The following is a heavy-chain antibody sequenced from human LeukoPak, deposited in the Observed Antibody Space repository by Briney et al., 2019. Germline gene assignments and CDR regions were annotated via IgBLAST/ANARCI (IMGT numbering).Heavy chain of an antibody. CDR2: IYYSGST. V-gene: IGHV4-39*07. J-gene: IGHJ4*02. Sequence: KPSETLSLTCTASGGSISSGGYYWDWIRQPPGKGLEWIGSIYYSGSTYYNPSLKSRVTMAVDTSKNQFSLRLTSVTAADTAVYFCTREDYGDASIDYWGQGTLVTVSS. D-gene: IGHD4-17*01. CDR3: TREDYGDASIDY. CDR1: GGSISSGGYY.